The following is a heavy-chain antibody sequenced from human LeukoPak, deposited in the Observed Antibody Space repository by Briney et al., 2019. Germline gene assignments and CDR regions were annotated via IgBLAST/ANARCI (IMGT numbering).Heavy chain of an antibody. J-gene: IGHJ5*02. V-gene: IGHV4-39*01. D-gene: IGHD3-16*02. CDR3: GRHQYYDYVWGSYRPSPPSGFDP. Sequence: SETLSLTCTVSGGSISSSSYYWGWIRQPPGKGLEWIGSIYYSGSTYYNPSLKSRVTISVDTSKNQFSLKLSSVTAADTAVYYCGRHQYYDYVWGSYRPSPPSGFDPWGQEPLVTVPS. CDR2: IYYSGST. CDR1: GGSISSSSYY.